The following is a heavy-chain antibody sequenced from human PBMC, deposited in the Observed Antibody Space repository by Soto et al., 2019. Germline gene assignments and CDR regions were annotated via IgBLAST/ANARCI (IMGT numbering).Heavy chain of an antibody. D-gene: IGHD7-27*01. CDR1: GLNFNFYW. J-gene: IGHJ1*01. Sequence: EVQLVESGGGLVQPGGSLRLSCAASGLNFNFYWMSWVRQAPGKGLECVANINQDGSQTYYVDSVRGRFTISRDNTKNSLYLQMSSLRADDTAVYYCARADWGSVVNWGQGVLATVSS. CDR3: ARADWGSVVN. V-gene: IGHV3-7*05. CDR2: INQDGSQT.